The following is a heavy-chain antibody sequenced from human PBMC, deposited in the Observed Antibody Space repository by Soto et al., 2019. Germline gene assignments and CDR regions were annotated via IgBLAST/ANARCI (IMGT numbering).Heavy chain of an antibody. Sequence: ASVKVSCKASGYTFTSYGISWVRQAPGQGLEWMGWISAYNGNTNYAQKLQGRVTVTTDTSTSTAYMELRSLRSDDTAVYYCARIHRGIEADGEIKPPFDYWGQGTLVTVSS. J-gene: IGHJ4*02. CDR2: ISAYNGNT. D-gene: IGHD6-13*01. CDR1: GYTFTSYG. CDR3: ARIHRGIEADGEIKPPFDY. V-gene: IGHV1-18*04.